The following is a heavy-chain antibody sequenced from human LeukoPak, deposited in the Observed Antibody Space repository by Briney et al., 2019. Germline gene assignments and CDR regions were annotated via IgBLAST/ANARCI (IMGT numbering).Heavy chain of an antibody. Sequence: ASVKVSCQASGYTFTGYYMHWVRQAPGHPLEWLGWINPNIVGTNYVQKLQARVTMTRDTSISTAYMEMSRLRSDDTAVYYGVKGRPDYWGQGTLVTVSS. CDR3: VKGRPDY. V-gene: IGHV1-2*02. J-gene: IGHJ4*02. CDR2: INPNIVGT. CDR1: GYTFTGYY.